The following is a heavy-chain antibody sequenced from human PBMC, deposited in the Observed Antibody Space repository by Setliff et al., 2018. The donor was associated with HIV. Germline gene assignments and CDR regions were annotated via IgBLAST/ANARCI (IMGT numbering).Heavy chain of an antibody. V-gene: IGHV1-69*01. CDR1: GGTFSSYA. CDR3: ARGKTWLRFLDY. CDR2: IIPVFGTT. J-gene: IGHJ4*02. D-gene: IGHD5-12*01. Sequence: KVSCKASGGTFSSYAISWVRQAPGQGLDWMGGIIPVFGTTNYAQKFQGRVTITADESTSTAYMELRSLKSDDTAVYYCARGKTWLRFLDYWGQGTLVTVSS.